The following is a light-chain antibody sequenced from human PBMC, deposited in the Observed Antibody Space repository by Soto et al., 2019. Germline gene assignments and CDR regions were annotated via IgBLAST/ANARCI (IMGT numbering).Light chain of an antibody. CDR2: DAS. V-gene: IGKV3-15*01. Sequence: EIVMTQSPATLSVSPGERATLSCRASQSISTNLGWYQQKPGQVPRLLIYDASTRATGIPARFSGSGSGTEFTLTISSLQSEDFAVYYCQQYHNWPPYTFGQGTKVEIK. CDR1: QSISTN. CDR3: QQYHNWPPYT. J-gene: IGKJ2*01.